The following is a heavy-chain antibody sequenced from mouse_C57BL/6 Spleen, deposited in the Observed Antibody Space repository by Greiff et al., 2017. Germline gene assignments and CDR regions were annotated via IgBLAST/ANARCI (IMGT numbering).Heavy chain of an antibody. Sequence: EVQGVESGPELVKPGASVKMSCKASGYTFTDYNMHWVKQSHGKSLEWIGYINPTNGGTSYNQKFKGKATLTVNKSSSTAYMELRSLTSEDSAVYYCARDDYGESLAYWGQGTLVTVSA. D-gene: IGHD2-4*01. CDR1: GYTFTDYN. CDR2: INPTNGGT. J-gene: IGHJ3*01. V-gene: IGHV1-22*01. CDR3: ARDDYGESLAY.